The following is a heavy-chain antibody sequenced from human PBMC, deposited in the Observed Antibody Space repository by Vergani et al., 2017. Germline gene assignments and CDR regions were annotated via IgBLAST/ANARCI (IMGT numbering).Heavy chain of an antibody. CDR2: ISGSGGST. V-gene: IGHV3-23*04. J-gene: IGHJ4*02. D-gene: IGHD3-3*01. Sequence: EVQLVESGGGLVKPGGSLRLSCAASGFTFSSYSMNWVRQAPGKGLEWVSAISGSGGSTYYADSVKGRFTISRDNSKNTLYLQMNSLRAEDTAVYYCAKRLRFLEWLYLYDYWGQGTLVTVSS. CDR3: AKRLRFLEWLYLYDY. CDR1: GFTFSSYS.